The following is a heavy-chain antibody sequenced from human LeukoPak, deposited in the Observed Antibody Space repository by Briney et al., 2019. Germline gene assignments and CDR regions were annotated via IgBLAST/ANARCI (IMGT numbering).Heavy chain of an antibody. J-gene: IGHJ4*02. CDR1: GFTMSNNA. V-gene: IGHV3-23*01. CDR2: INGGNSDT. CDR3: ARPVVQTSGVLTLDY. Sequence: GGSLRLSCAASGFTMSNNAMSWVRQAPGKGLEWVSAINGGNSDTNYAESVKGRFTISRDNSRNTLYLQMNSLRAEDTAVYYCARPVVQTSGVLTLDYWGQGTLVTVSS. D-gene: IGHD3-10*01.